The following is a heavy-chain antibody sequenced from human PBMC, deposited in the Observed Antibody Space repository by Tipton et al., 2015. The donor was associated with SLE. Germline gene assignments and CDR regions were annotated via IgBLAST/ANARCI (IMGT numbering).Heavy chain of an antibody. Sequence: LRLSCAASGFTFDDYAMHWIRQPPGKGLEWIGYIYHSGSTNYNPSLKSRVTISVDTSKNQFSLKLSSVTAADTAVYYCARGGGYYQDWFDPWGQGTLVTVSS. J-gene: IGHJ5*02. D-gene: IGHD3-3*01. CDR3: ARGGGYYQDWFDP. CDR1: GFTFDDYA. V-gene: IGHV4-59*01. CDR2: IYHSGST.